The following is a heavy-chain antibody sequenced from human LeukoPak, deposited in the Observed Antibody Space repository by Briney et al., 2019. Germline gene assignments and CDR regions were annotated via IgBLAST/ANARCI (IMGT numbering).Heavy chain of an antibody. D-gene: IGHD6-13*01. CDR2: IYSGGNT. J-gene: IGHJ4*02. CDR3: TRDTPGIAASVSGG. CDR1: GFSVSHNY. Sequence: GGSLRLSCTASGFSVSHNYMNWVRQAPGEGLEWVALIYSGGNTHYADSVKGRFTVSRDNSKNTLYLQMSSLRVEDTAVYYCTRDTPGIAASVSGGWGQGTLVTVSS. V-gene: IGHV3-53*01.